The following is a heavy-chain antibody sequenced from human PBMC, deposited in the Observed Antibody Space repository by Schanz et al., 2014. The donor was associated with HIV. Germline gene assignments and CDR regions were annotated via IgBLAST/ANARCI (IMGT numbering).Heavy chain of an antibody. CDR3: ARVANWDYYGMDV. CDR1: GITFSTSG. J-gene: IGHJ6*02. V-gene: IGHV3-33*01. CDR2: IWYDGSNK. Sequence: QVQLVESGGGVVQPGRSLRLSCAASGITFSTSGMHWVRQAPGKGLEWVAVIWYDGSNKYYADSVKGRFTISRDNSKNTLYLQMNSLRAEDTAVYYCARVANWDYYGMDVWGRGTTVTVSS. D-gene: IGHD3-16*01.